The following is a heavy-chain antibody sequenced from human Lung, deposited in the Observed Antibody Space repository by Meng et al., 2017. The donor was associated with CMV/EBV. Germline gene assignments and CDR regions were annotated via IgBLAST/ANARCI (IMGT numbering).Heavy chain of an antibody. CDR1: GFTFSSYS. J-gene: IGHJ4*02. CDR2: ISSSSSYI. Sequence: GESLKISCAASGFTFSSYSMNWVRQAPGKGLEWVSSISSSSSYIYYADSVKGRFTISRDNAKNSLYLQMNSLRAEDTAVYYCSRSPMVRGVIWMVHFDYWXQGTXVTVSS. CDR3: SRSPMVRGVIWMVHFDY. V-gene: IGHV3-21*01. D-gene: IGHD3-10*01.